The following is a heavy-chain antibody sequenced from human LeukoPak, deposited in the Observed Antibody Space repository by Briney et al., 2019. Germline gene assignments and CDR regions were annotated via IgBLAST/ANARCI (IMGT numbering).Heavy chain of an antibody. CDR2: IYYSGST. D-gene: IGHD5-24*01. J-gene: IGHJ4*02. CDR3: ARCHRRDGYERFDY. V-gene: IGHV4-39*01. Sequence: SETLSLTCTVSGGSISSSSYYWGWIRQPPGKGLEWIGSIYYSGSTYYNPSLKSRVTISVDTSKNQFSLKLSSVTAADTAVYYCARCHRRDGYERFDYWGQGTLVTVSS. CDR1: GGSISSSSYY.